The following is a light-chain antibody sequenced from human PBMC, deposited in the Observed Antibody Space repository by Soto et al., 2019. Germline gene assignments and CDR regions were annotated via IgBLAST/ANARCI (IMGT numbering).Light chain of an antibody. CDR1: QTVSSRY. Sequence: EIVLTQSPGTLSLSPGERATLSCRASQTVSSRYLAWYQQKPGQAPRLLMYGASNRATGIPDRFSGSGSGTDFTLTISRLGPEDFAVYFCQQYGRSPPFTFGRGTKGRSN. V-gene: IGKV3-20*01. CDR2: GAS. J-gene: IGKJ2*01. CDR3: QQYGRSPPFT.